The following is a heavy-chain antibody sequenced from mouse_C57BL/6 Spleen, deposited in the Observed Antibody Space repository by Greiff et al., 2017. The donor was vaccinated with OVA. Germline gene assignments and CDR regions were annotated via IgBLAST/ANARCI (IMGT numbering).Heavy chain of an antibody. J-gene: IGHJ4*01. CDR2: ISNLAYSI. CDR1: GFTFSDYG. V-gene: IGHV5-15*01. Sequence: EVKVVESGGGLVQPGGSLKLSCAASGFTFSDYGMAWVRQAPRKGPEWVAFISNLAYSIYYADTVTGRFTISRENAKNTLYLEMGSLRSEDTAMYYCARRGDYYGSSPYAMDYWGQGTSVTVSS. CDR3: ARRGDYYGSSPYAMDY. D-gene: IGHD1-1*01.